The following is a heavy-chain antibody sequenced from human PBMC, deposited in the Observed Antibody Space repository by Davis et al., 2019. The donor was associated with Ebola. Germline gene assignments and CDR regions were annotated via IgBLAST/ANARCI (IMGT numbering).Heavy chain of an antibody. CDR2: IHHGGST. CDR1: GGSFYDYS. V-gene: IGHV4-34*01. CDR3: ARGLYYGPGSGYYMDV. D-gene: IGHD3-10*01. J-gene: IGHJ6*03. Sequence: PSETLSLTCAVYGGSFYDYSWTWIRQSPGKGLEWIGEIHHGGSTNYNPSLKSRVTISIDTSKNQFSLKLSSVTAADTAVYYCARGLYYGPGSGYYMDVWGKGTTVTVSS.